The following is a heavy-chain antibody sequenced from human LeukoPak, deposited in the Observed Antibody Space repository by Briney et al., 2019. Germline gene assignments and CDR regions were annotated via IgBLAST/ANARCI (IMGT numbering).Heavy chain of an antibody. J-gene: IGHJ3*02. CDR1: GGSISSYY. Sequence: PSETLSLTCTVSGGSISSYYWSWIRQPPGKGLEWIGYIYYSGSTNYNPSLKSRVTISVDTSKNQFSLKLSSVTAADTAVYYCASMSGSYLSAFDIWGQGTMVTVSS. CDR3: ASMSGSYLSAFDI. D-gene: IGHD1-26*01. V-gene: IGHV4-59*01. CDR2: IYYSGST.